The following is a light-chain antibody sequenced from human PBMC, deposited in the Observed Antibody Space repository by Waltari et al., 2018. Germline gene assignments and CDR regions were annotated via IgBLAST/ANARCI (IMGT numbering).Light chain of an antibody. CDR2: DNN. V-gene: IGLV1-51*01. Sequence: HSVLPQPPSVSAAPGQDVTILCSGSSPNIGTNYVSLYQQGPGTAPEPLSFDNNERPAGMPDRFSGSKSGTSATLDITGLQTGDEANYYCATWDSSLSGGVFGGGTKVTVL. CDR3: ATWDSSLSGGV. J-gene: IGLJ2*01. CDR1: SPNIGTNY.